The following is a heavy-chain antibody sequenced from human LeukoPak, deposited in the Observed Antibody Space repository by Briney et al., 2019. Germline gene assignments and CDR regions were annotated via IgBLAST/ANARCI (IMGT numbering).Heavy chain of an antibody. J-gene: IGHJ5*02. D-gene: IGHD2-8*02. Sequence: SETLSLTCTVSGGSINSYYWSWIRQPPGKGLEWIGYIYYSGSTNYNPSLKSRVTISVDTSKNQFSLKLSSVTAADTAVYYCARHKLARGAIVLGWFDPWGQGTLVTVSS. CDR2: IYYSGST. V-gene: IGHV4-59*08. CDR1: GGSINSYY. CDR3: ARHKLARGAIVLGWFDP.